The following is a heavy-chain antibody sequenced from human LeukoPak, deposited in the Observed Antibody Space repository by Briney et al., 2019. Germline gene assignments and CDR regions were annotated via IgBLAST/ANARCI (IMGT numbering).Heavy chain of an antibody. CDR2: VNGVVGYR. CDR3: VRDGDDYNFDY. Sequence: GGSLTLSCAASGFSLSSFWMHWVRQAPGKGLVWVSRVNGVVGYRNYADSVKGRFTISRDNARNTLYLQMHSLRAEDTAVYYCVRDGDDYNFDYWGQGSLVTVSS. D-gene: IGHD5-24*01. V-gene: IGHV3-74*01. CDR1: GFSLSSFW. J-gene: IGHJ4*02.